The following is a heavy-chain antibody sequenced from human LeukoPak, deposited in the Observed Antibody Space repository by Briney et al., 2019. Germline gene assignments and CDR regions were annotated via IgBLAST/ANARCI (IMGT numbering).Heavy chain of an antibody. J-gene: IGHJ4*02. D-gene: IGHD5-12*01. CDR2: IYSTGST. V-gene: IGHV4-4*07. CDR3: AREHPVAIAPDY. CDR1: GGSISGYY. Sequence: SETLSLTCTVSGGSISGYYWSSIRQPAGKGLEWTGRIYSTGSTNYNPSLKSRVTMSVDTSKNQFSLKLTSVTAADTAIYYCAREHPVAIAPDYWGQGTLVTVSS.